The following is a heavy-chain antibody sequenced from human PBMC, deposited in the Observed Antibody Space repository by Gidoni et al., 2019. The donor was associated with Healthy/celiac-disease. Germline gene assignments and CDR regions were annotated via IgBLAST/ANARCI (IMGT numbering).Heavy chain of an antibody. CDR3: ARARSFFTTTYLGSFDI. Sequence: QVQLVQSGAEVKKPGASVKVSCKASGYTFTGYYMHWVRQAPGQGLEWMGWINPNSGGTNYAQKFQGRVTMTRDTSISTAYMELSRLRSDDTAVYYCARARSFFTTTYLGSFDIWGQGTMVIVSS. CDR2: INPNSGGT. D-gene: IGHD3-22*01. J-gene: IGHJ3*02. CDR1: GYTFTGYY. V-gene: IGHV1-2*02.